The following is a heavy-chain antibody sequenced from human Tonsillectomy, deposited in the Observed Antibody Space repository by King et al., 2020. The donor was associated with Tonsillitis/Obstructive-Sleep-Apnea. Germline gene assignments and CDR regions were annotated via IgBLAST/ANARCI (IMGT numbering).Heavy chain of an antibody. D-gene: IGHD3-3*01. CDR1: GYTFTSYG. Sequence: VQLVESGAEVKKPGASVKVSFKASGYTFTSYGISWGRQGPGQGLEWMGWISAYNGNTNYAQKLQGRVTMTTDTSTGTAYMELRSPRSDDTAVYYCARDSGSDFWSGYYRYWGQGTLVTVSS. CDR3: ARDSGSDFWSGYYRY. V-gene: IGHV1-18*01. CDR2: ISAYNGNT. J-gene: IGHJ4*02.